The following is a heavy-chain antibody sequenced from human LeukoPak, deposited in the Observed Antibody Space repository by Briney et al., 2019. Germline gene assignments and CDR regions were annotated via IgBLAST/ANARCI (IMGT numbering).Heavy chain of an antibody. D-gene: IGHD6-13*01. J-gene: IGHJ3*02. V-gene: IGHV4-30-2*01. CDR3: ARDLGRGAAGRRWAFDI. CDR1: GGSISSGGYY. Sequence: SETLSLTCTVSGGSISSGGYYRSWIRQPPGKGLEWIGYIYHSGSTYNNPSLKSRVTISIDRSKNQFSLKLSSVTAADTAVYYCARDLGRGAAGRRWAFDIWGQGTMVTVSS. CDR2: IYHSGST.